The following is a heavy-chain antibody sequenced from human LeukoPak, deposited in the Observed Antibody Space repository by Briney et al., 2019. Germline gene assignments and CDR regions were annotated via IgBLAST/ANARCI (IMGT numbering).Heavy chain of an antibody. V-gene: IGHV4-39*07. CDR2: IYYSGST. D-gene: IGHD6-19*01. Sequence: PGGSLRLSCAASGFTFSSYSMNWVRQAPGKGLEWIGSIYYSGSTYYNPSLKSRVTISVDTSKNQFSLKLSSVTAADTAVYYCASRTGAGVDYWGQGTLVTVSS. CDR3: ASRTGAGVDY. J-gene: IGHJ4*02. CDR1: GFTFSSYS.